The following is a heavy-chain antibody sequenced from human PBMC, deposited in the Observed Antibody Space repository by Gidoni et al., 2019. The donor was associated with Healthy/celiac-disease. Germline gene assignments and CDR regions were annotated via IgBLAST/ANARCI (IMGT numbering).Heavy chain of an antibody. J-gene: IGHJ5*02. Sequence: QVQLVQSGAEVKKPGASVKVSCKASGYTFTSYGISWVRQAPGQGLEWMGWISAYNGNTNYAQKLQGRVTMTTDTSTSTAYMELRSLRSDDTAVYYCARDLQPPHCSGGSCYGSNWFDPWGQGTLVTVSS. D-gene: IGHD2-15*01. CDR2: ISAYNGNT. CDR3: ARDLQPPHCSGGSCYGSNWFDP. V-gene: IGHV1-18*04. CDR1: GYTFTSYG.